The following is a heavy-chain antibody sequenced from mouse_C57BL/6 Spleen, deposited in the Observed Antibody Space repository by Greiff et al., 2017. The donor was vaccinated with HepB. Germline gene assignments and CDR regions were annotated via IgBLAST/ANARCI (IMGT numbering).Heavy chain of an antibody. CDR3: ARDHYDYDVPAY. Sequence: EVQLVESGGGLVKPGGSLKLSCAASGFTFSSYAMSWVRQTPEKRLEWVATISDGGSYTYYPDNVKGRFTISRDNAKNNLYLQMSHLKSEDTAMYYCARDHYDYDVPAYWGQGTLVTVSA. J-gene: IGHJ3*01. V-gene: IGHV5-4*01. D-gene: IGHD2-4*01. CDR2: ISDGGSYT. CDR1: GFTFSSYA.